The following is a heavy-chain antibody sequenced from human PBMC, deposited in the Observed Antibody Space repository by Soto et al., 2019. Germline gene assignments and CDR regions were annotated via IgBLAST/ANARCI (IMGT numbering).Heavy chain of an antibody. D-gene: IGHD3-22*01. CDR2: ISSSSSYI. V-gene: IGHV3-21*01. J-gene: IGHJ4*02. CDR3: ARETRDSSGYPNFDF. CDR1: GFTFSSYS. Sequence: GGSVRLSCAASGFTFSSYSMNWVRQAPGKGLEWVSSISSSSSYIYYADSVKGRFTISRDNAKNSLYLQMNSLRAEDTAVYYCARETRDSSGYPNFDFSGQGTLVTVFS.